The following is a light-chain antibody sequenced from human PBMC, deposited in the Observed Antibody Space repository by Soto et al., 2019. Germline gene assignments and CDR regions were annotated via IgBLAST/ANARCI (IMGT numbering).Light chain of an antibody. CDR3: MQALQAPHTWT. J-gene: IGKJ1*01. CDR1: QSLLHSNGYTY. CDR2: FGS. V-gene: IGKV2-28*01. Sequence: DIVLTQSPLSLPVTPGEPASISCRSSQSLLHSNGYTYLDWYLQKPGQSPQLLIYFGSNRASGVPDRFSGSGSGTDFTLKISRVEAEDVGVYYCMQALQAPHTWTFGQGTKVEIK.